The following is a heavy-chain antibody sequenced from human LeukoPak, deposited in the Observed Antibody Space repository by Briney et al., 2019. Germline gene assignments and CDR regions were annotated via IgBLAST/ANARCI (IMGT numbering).Heavy chain of an antibody. V-gene: IGHV3-30-3*01. CDR3: ARGGRYCSSTSCYGNWFDP. CDR2: ISYDGSNK. J-gene: IGHJ5*02. Sequence: GRSLRLSCAASGFTFSSYAIHWVHQAPGKGLEWVGVISYDGSNKYYADSVKGRFTISRDNSKNTLYLQMNSLRAEDTAVYYCARGGRYCSSTSCYGNWFDPWGQGTLVTVPS. CDR1: GFTFSSYA. D-gene: IGHD2-2*01.